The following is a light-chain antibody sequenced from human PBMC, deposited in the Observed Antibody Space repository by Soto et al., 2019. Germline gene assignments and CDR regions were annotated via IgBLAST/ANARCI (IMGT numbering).Light chain of an antibody. Sequence: EIVVTQSPATLSVSPGERVTLSCRASQSVSRSLAWYQQRPGQAPRLLIYDTSTRAPGIAARFSGSGSGTEFTLTTSSLQSEDVAVYYCQQYVHWPPGTFGQGTTVEIK. CDR2: DTS. J-gene: IGKJ1*01. V-gene: IGKV3-15*01. CDR1: QSVSRS. CDR3: QQYVHWPPGT.